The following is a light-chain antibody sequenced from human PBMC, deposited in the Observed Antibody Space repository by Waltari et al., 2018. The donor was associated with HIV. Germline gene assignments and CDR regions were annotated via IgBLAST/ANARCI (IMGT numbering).Light chain of an antibody. CDR2: EVT. J-gene: IGLJ2*01. CDR3: SSFAPTNKFYVL. V-gene: IGLV2-8*01. CDR1: SSDMGGYNY. Sequence: QSTLTQPPSASGSPGQSFTISCTVPSSDMGGYNYFSWYQQHPGKAPKLIMTEVTKRPSGVPDHFSGSKSGNTASLTVSGLQADDEALYYCSSFAPTNKFYVLFGGGTTLTVL.